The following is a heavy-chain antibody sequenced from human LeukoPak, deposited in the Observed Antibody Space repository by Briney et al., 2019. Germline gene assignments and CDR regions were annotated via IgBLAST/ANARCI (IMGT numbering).Heavy chain of an antibody. Sequence: GGSLTLSCAASGFTFSSYAMSWVRQAPGKGLEWVSAISGSGGSTYYADSVKGRLTISRDNSKITLYLQMNSLRAEDTAVYYCAKMREVTSRRPSFDYWGQGTLVTVSS. J-gene: IGHJ4*02. CDR1: GFTFSSYA. V-gene: IGHV3-23*01. D-gene: IGHD4-4*01. CDR3: AKMREVTSRRPSFDY. CDR2: ISGSGGST.